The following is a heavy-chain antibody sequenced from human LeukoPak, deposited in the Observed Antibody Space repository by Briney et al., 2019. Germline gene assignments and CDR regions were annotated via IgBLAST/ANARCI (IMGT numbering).Heavy chain of an antibody. CDR1: GFTFSSYA. Sequence: GRSLRLSCAASGFTFSSYATHWVRQAPGKGLEWVAVISYDGSNKYYADSVKGRFTISRDNSKNTLYLQMNSLRAEDTAVYYCARVSLRFLEWFSMDVWGQGTTVTVSS. V-gene: IGHV3-30-3*01. J-gene: IGHJ6*02. CDR3: ARVSLRFLEWFSMDV. CDR2: ISYDGSNK. D-gene: IGHD3-3*01.